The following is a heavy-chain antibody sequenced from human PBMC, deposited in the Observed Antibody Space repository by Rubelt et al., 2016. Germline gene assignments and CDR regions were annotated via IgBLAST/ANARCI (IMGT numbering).Heavy chain of an antibody. CDR3: ASEENWSGYFAFDY. D-gene: IGHD3-3*01. J-gene: IGHJ4*02. Sequence: SGFSLSNYWMSWVRLAPGKGPEWVANIKPDGSEKNYVDSVKGRFIISRDNAKNSLYLQMNSLRAEDTAVYYCASEENWSGYFAFDYWGQGTLVTVSS. CDR2: IKPDGSEK. V-gene: IGHV3-7*02. CDR1: GFSLSNYW.